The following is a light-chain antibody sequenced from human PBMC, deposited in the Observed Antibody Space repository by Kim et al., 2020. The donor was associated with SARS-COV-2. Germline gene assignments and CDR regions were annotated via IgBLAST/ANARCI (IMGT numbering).Light chain of an antibody. CDR1: SSDVGGYNY. J-gene: IGLJ1*01. CDR3: SSYTSSSTYV. V-gene: IGLV2-14*04. CDR2: DVS. Sequence: GQSITISCTGTSSDVGGYNYVSWYQQHPGKAPKLMIYDVSKRPSGVSNRFSGSKSGNTASLIISGLQAEDEADYYCSSYTSSSTYVFGTGTKVTVL.